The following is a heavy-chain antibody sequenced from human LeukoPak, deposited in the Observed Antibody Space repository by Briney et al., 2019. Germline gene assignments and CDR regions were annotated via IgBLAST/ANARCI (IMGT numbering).Heavy chain of an antibody. J-gene: IGHJ4*01. Sequence: GGSLRPSCAASGFTFNKYAMHWVRQAPGKGLEWVSFISGDGASTYYADSVKGRFTISRDNNKASLYLQMNSLRTEDHAFYYCAKSYRGNSYCWGHGTLVTVSS. D-gene: IGHD4-23*01. CDR1: GFTFNKYA. CDR2: ISGDGAST. CDR3: AKSYRGNSYC. V-gene: IGHV3-43*02.